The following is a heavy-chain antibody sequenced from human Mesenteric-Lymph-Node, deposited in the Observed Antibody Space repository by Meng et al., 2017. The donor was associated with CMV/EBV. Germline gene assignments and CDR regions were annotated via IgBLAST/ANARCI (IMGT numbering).Heavy chain of an antibody. J-gene: IGHJ4*02. CDR1: GFTFSSYG. D-gene: IGHD6-13*01. Sequence: GESLKISCAASGFTFSSYGMHWVRQAPGKGLEWVAVIWYDGSNKYYADSVKGRFTISRDNSKNTLYLQMNSLRAEDTAVYYCASSIAAAGSPFDYWGQGTLVTVSS. V-gene: IGHV3-33*01. CDR3: ASSIAAAGSPFDY. CDR2: IWYDGSNK.